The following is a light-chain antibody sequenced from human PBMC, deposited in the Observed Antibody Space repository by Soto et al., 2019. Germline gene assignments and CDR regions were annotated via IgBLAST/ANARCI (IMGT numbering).Light chain of an antibody. Sequence: DTQMTQSPSTLSASVAHTVTITCRARQNINNWLAWYQQKPEKVPKLLIYGASTLEDGVPSRFSGSRSGTEFTLTINSLQPDDFATYYCQRYDGYFGQGTKLEIK. CDR2: GAS. CDR3: QRYDGY. V-gene: IGKV1-5*01. J-gene: IGKJ2*01. CDR1: QNINNW.